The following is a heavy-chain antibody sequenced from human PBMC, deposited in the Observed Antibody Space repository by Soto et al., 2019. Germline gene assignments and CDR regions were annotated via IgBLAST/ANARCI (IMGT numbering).Heavy chain of an antibody. D-gene: IGHD1-26*01. J-gene: IGHJ4*02. CDR2: ISYDGSNK. CDR1: GFTFSSYG. Sequence: GGSLRLSCAASGFTFSSYGMHWVRQAPGKGLEWVAVISYDGSNKYYADSVKGRFTISRDNSKNTLYLQMNSLRAEDTAVYYCAKVRTPSMVSGSYLGGYFDYWGQGTRVTVPS. CDR3: AKVRTPSMVSGSYLGGYFDY. V-gene: IGHV3-30*18.